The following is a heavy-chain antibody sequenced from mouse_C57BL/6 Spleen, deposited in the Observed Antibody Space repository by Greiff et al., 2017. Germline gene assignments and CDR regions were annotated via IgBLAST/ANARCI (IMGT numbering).Heavy chain of an antibody. J-gene: IGHJ1*03. CDR3: ARESNDWYFDV. CDR1: GYTFTSYG. V-gene: IGHV1-58*01. Sequence: VQLQQSGAELVRPGSSVKMSCKSSGYTFTSYGINWVKQRPGQGLEWIGYIYIGPGYTEYNEKFKGKATLTSDTSSSTAYMQLSSLTSEDSAIYFCARESNDWYFDVWGTGTTVTVSS. D-gene: IGHD2-5*01. CDR2: IYIGPGYT.